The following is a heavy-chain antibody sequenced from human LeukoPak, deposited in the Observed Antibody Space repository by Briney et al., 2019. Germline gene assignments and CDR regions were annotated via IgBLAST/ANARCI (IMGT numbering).Heavy chain of an antibody. CDR2: ISYSGST. V-gene: IGHV4-59*08. CDR3: AGHEGMTTYDY. CDR1: GGSFSGYY. Sequence: SETLSLTCAVYGGSFSGYYWIWIRQPPGKGLEWIGYISYSGSTNYNASLRSRVTMSVDTSKNQFSLNLNSVTAADTAVYYCAGHEGMTTYDYWGQGTLVTVSS. J-gene: IGHJ4*02. D-gene: IGHD4-17*01.